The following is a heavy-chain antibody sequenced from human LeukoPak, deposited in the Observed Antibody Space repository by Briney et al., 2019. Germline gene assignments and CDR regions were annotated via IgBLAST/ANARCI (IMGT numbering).Heavy chain of an antibody. Sequence: GGSLRLSCAASGFTFSTYWMGWVRQAPGKGLEWVAKIKPDGSEKDHVDSVKGRFTISRDNAKNSLYLQLNSLRSEDTAVYYCARDLGIAAAGRDAFDIWGQGTMVTVSS. D-gene: IGHD6-13*01. CDR1: GFTFSTYW. V-gene: IGHV3-7*01. CDR2: IKPDGSEK. J-gene: IGHJ3*02. CDR3: ARDLGIAAAGRDAFDI.